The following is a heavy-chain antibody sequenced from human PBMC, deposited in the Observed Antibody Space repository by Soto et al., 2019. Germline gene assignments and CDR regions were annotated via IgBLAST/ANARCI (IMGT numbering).Heavy chain of an antibody. J-gene: IGHJ6*02. CDR1: GGTFSSYA. D-gene: IGHD3-9*01. V-gene: IGHV1-69*01. CDR2: IIPIFGKA. Sequence: QVQLVQSGAEVKKPGSSVKVSCKASGGTFSSYAISWVRQAPGQGLEWMGGIIPIFGKANYAQKFQGRVTITADESTNTAYMELSSLRSEDTAVYYCARGVGRVLRYFESGMDVWGQGTTVTVSS. CDR3: ARGVGRVLRYFESGMDV.